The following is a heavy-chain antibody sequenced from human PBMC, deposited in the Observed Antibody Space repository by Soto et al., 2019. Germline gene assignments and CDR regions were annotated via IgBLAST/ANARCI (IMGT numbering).Heavy chain of an antibody. Sequence: GGSLRLSCAASGFTFSNFAMNWVRQAPGKGLEWVSGISGSGSSTSYADSVKGRFTISRDNSKNTLYVQMNNLGADDTAVYYCAEGVCSGGSCYSGHWGQGTLVTVSS. CDR1: GFTFSNFA. V-gene: IGHV3-23*01. J-gene: IGHJ4*02. D-gene: IGHD2-15*01. CDR2: ISGSGSST. CDR3: AEGVCSGGSCYSGH.